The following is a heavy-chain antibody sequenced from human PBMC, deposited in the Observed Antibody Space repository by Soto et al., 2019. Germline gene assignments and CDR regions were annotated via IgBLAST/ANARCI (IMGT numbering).Heavy chain of an antibody. CDR2: ISWNSGSI. J-gene: IGHJ4*02. D-gene: IGHD4-17*01. CDR3: AKAAYGDYDDMFDY. V-gene: IGHV3-9*01. CDR1: GFTFDDYA. Sequence: GGSLRLSCAASGFTFDDYAMHWVRQAPGKGLEWVSGISWNSGSIGYADSVKGRFTISRDNAKNSLYLQMNSLRAEDTALYYCAKAAYGDYDDMFDYWGQGTLVTVSS.